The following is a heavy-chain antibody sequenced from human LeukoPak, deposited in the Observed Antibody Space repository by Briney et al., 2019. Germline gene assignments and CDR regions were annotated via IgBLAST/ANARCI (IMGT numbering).Heavy chain of an antibody. CDR3: AREAAAGTFGY. Sequence: ASVSVSCTASGYTFTGYYMHWVRQAPEQGLEWMGRINPNSGGTNYAQKFQGRVTMTRDTSISTAYMELSRLRSDGTAVYYCAREAAAGTFGYWGQGTLVTVSS. J-gene: IGHJ4*02. CDR2: INPNSGGT. D-gene: IGHD6-13*01. V-gene: IGHV1-2*06. CDR1: GYTFTGYY.